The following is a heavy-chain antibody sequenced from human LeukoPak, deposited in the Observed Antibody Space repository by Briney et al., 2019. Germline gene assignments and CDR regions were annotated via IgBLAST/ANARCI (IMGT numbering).Heavy chain of an antibody. J-gene: IGHJ4*02. V-gene: IGHV3-23*01. CDR1: GFTFSSYA. Sequence: GGSLRLSCAASGFTFSSYAMSWVRQAPGKGLEWVSGISGSDDNTYYADSVKGRFTISRDNSKNTLYVQVNSLGTEDTAAYYCAKGSYYDSSGSFYFDYWGQGTLVTVSS. CDR2: ISGSDDNT. CDR3: AKGSYYDSSGSFYFDY. D-gene: IGHD3-22*01.